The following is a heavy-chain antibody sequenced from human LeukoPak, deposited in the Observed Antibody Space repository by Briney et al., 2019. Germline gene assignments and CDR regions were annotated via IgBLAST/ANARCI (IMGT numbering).Heavy chain of an antibody. V-gene: IGHV3-74*01. J-gene: IGHJ6*03. Sequence: GGSLRLSCAASGFTFSNYWMHWVRQAPGKGLVWVSRIYTDGSSTTYADSVKGRFTISRDNARNALYLQMNSLRAEDTAVYYCARGSASGASNYYYYMDVWGKGPTVTVSS. CDR1: GFTFSNYW. D-gene: IGHD2-21*01. CDR3: ARGSASGASNYYYYMDV. CDR2: IYTDGSST.